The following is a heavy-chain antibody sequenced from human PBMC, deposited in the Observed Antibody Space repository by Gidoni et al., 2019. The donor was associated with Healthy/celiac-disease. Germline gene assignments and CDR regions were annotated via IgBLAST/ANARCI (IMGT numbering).Heavy chain of an antibody. CDR3: ARQPIGQWLDGSTATLRYYYYGMDV. CDR1: GFSLSTSGVG. J-gene: IGHJ6*02. V-gene: IGHV2-5*01. Sequence: QITLKESGPTLVKPTQTLTLTCTFSGFSLSTSGVGVGWIRQPPGKALEWLALIYWNDDKRYSPSLKSRLTITKDTYKNQVVLTMTNMDPVDTATYYCARQPIGQWLDGSTATLRYYYYGMDVWGQGTTVTVSS. CDR2: IYWNDDK. D-gene: IGHD6-19*01.